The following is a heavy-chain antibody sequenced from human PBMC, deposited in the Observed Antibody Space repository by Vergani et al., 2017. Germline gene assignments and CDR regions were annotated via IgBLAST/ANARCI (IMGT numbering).Heavy chain of an antibody. J-gene: IGHJ6*02. CDR2: IYYSGST. V-gene: IGHV4-59*01. Sequence: QVQLQESGPGLVKPSETLSLTCTVSGGSISSYYWSWIRQPPGKGLEWIGYIYYSGSTNYNPSLKSRVTIAVDTSKNQFSLKLSSVPAADTAVYYCARGYSSGWYKVRQYYGMDVWGQGTTVTVSS. CDR1: GGSISSYY. D-gene: IGHD6-19*01. CDR3: ARGYSSGWYKVRQYYGMDV.